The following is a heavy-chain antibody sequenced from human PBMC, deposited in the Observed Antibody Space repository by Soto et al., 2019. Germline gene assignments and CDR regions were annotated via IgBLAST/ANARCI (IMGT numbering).Heavy chain of an antibody. CDR3: ARDPGRSSSSGTYYSGMDV. J-gene: IGHJ6*02. Sequence: PSDTLSLTCTVSGGSISSGGSYWSWIRQHSGKGLEWIGYMDNSGNTYYNPSLKGRVTISLDTSKSQFSLELTSVTAADTAVYFCARDPGRSSSSGTYYSGMDVWGQGTTVTVSS. D-gene: IGHD6-6*01. CDR1: GGSISSGGSY. CDR2: MDNSGNT. V-gene: IGHV4-31*03.